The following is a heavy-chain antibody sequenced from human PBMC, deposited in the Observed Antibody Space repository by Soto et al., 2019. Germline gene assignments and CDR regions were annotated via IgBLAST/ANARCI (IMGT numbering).Heavy chain of an antibody. CDR1: GFTFSSNV. CDR3: AKGPSVRLGLAVDF. J-gene: IGHJ4*02. CDR2: ISGPGDHI. V-gene: IGHV3-23*01. Sequence: GGSLRLSCAASGFTFSSNVMSWARQAPGKGLEWVSSISGPGDHIFYADSVRGRFTTSRDNSKNTLFLQMTSLRAEDTAVYYCAKGPSVRLGLAVDFWGQGVLVTVSS.